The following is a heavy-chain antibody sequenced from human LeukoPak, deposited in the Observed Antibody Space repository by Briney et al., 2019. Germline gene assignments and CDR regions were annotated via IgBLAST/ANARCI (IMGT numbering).Heavy chain of an antibody. CDR1: GFTFRSYA. V-gene: IGHV3-48*01. CDR2: ISSGSSTI. Sequence: PGGSLRLSCAASGFTFRSYAMTWVRQAPGKGLEWVSYISSGSSTIYYADSVRGRFAISRDNAKNLLYLQMNSLRAEDTAVYYCARVKYCSGGSCYSAGYYGMDVWGQGTTVTVSS. J-gene: IGHJ6*02. CDR3: ARVKYCSGGSCYSAGYYGMDV. D-gene: IGHD2-15*01.